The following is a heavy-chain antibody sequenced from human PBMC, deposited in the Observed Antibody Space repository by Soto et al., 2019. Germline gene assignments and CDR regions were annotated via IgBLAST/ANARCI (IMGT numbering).Heavy chain of an antibody. CDR3: ASHDRGYCTSTSCHTNY. V-gene: IGHV4-39*01. CDR2: IYYSGNT. J-gene: IGHJ4*02. CDR1: GGSISSSSYY. D-gene: IGHD2-2*02. Sequence: SETLSLTCTVSGGSISSSSYYWGWIRQPPGKGLEWIGGIYYSGNTYYNPSLTSRVTISVDTSKNQFSLKLISVTAADTAVYYCASHDRGYCTSTSCHTNYWGQGTLVTVSS.